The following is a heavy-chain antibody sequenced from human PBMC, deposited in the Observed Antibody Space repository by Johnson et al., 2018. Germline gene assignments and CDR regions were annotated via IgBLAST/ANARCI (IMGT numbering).Heavy chain of an antibody. CDR3: AKALRHHGDYSGYYFYYPMDV. V-gene: IGHV3-74*01. J-gene: IGHJ6*02. CDR1: GFTFSTYW. Sequence: EVQLQESGGGLVQPGGSLRLSCAASGFTFSTYWMHWVRQDPEKGLMWVARIKGDASSTEYADSVKGRFTISRDNAKNTLFLQMNNLRPEDTALVYCAKALRHHGDYSGYYFYYPMDVGGQGTTVTVSS. CDR2: IKGDASST. D-gene: IGHD4-17*01.